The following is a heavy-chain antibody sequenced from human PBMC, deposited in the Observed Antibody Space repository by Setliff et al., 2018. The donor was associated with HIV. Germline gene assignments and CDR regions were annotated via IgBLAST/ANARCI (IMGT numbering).Heavy chain of an antibody. CDR2: ITPFNGNT. CDR3: ASSEGHDAFDI. Sequence: AASVKVSCKASGYTLTYRYLHWVRQAPGQALEWMGWITPFNGNTNYAQKFQDRVTITRDRSMSTAYMELSSLRSEDTAMYYCASSEGHDAFDIWGQGTMVTVSS. J-gene: IGHJ3*02. V-gene: IGHV1-45*02. CDR1: GYTLTYRY.